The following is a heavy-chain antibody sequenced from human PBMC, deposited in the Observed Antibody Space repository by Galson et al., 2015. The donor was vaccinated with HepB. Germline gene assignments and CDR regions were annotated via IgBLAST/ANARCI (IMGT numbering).Heavy chain of an antibody. Sequence: SLRLFCAASGFTFSSYSLSWVLQAPGEGLVGVSAITGSGGSTYYTDSVKGRFTISRDNSKNTLYLQMTTLRAEDTAVYYCAKDFGRCFCGPLDFWGQGTLVTVSS. J-gene: IGHJ4*02. CDR2: ITGSGGST. CDR3: AKDFGRCFCGPLDF. V-gene: IGHV3-23*01. CDR1: GFTFSSYS. D-gene: IGHD4/OR15-4a*01.